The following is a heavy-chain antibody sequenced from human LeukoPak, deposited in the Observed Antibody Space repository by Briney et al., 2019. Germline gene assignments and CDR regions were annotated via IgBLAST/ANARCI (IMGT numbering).Heavy chain of an antibody. Sequence: PSETLSLTCTVSGGSISSYYWSWIRQPPGKGLEWIGYIYYSGSTNYNPSLKSRVTISVDTSKNQFSLKLSSVTAADTAVYYCARHERFLEWLSDYWGQGTLVTVSS. CDR3: ARHERFLEWLSDY. J-gene: IGHJ4*02. CDR1: GGSISSYY. V-gene: IGHV4-59*08. CDR2: IYYSGST. D-gene: IGHD3-3*01.